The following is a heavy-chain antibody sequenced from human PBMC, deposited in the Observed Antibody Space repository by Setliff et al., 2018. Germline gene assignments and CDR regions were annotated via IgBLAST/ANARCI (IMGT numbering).Heavy chain of an antibody. CDR1: GGSISSSSYY. CDR2: IYFSGST. Sequence: SETLSLTCTVSGGSISSSSYYWGWIRQPPGKGLEWIGTIYFSGSTYYNPSLKSRVTISVDTSKNQFSLKLSSVTAADTAVFYCARESRYYYDNLGTLDYWGQGTLVTVSS. V-gene: IGHV4-39*02. J-gene: IGHJ4*02. D-gene: IGHD3-22*01. CDR3: ARESRYYYDNLGTLDY.